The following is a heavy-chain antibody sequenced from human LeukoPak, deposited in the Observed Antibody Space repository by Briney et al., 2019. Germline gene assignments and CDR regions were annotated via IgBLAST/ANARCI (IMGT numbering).Heavy chain of an antibody. CDR3: ARDSSLDTGEPPSPFDY. D-gene: IGHD3-10*01. CDR1: GFTFSSYG. Sequence: GGSLRLSCAASGFTFSSYGMHWVRQAPGKGLEWVSVIYSGGSTYYADSVKGRFTISRDNSKNTLYLQMNSLRAEDTAVYYCARDSSLDTGEPPSPFDYWGQGTLVTVSS. J-gene: IGHJ4*02. CDR2: IYSGGST. V-gene: IGHV3-53*01.